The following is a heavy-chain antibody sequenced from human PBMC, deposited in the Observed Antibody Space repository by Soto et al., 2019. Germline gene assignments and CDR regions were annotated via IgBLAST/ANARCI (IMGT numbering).Heavy chain of an antibody. CDR1: GDSIIGGNYY. J-gene: IGHJ4*02. Sequence: SETLSLTCTVSGDSIIGGNYYWTWIRQHPGRGLEWIGYIYYTGTTHYSPSLQSRVTMSVDTSKNQISLTLTSLTPADTAVYFCARLYTYGYYHFDHWGQGTLVTVSS. D-gene: IGHD3-22*01. CDR3: ARLYTYGYYHFDH. V-gene: IGHV4-31*03. CDR2: IYYTGTT.